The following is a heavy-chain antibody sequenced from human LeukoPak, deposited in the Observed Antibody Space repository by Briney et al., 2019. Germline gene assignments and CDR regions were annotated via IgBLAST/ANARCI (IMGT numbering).Heavy chain of an antibody. CDR3: ARHGSMSNFPLDH. CDR2: INHSGST. Sequence: SETLSLTCAVYGGSFSGYYWSWIRQPPGKGLEWIGEINHSGSTNYNPSLKSRVTISVDTSKNQFSLKLTSVTAADTAVYYCARHGSMSNFPLDHWGQGTLVTVSS. J-gene: IGHJ4*02. D-gene: IGHD3-10*02. CDR1: GGSFSGYY. V-gene: IGHV4-34*01.